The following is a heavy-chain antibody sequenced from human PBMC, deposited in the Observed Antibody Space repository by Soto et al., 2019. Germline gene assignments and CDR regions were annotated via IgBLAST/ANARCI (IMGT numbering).Heavy chain of an antibody. CDR2: INHSGST. J-gene: IGHJ5*02. D-gene: IGHD3-3*01. CDR3: ARERNPLRSRRWFDP. V-gene: IGHV4-34*01. CDR1: GGSFSGYY. Sequence: SETLSLTCAVYGGSFSGYYWSWIRQPPGKGLEWIGEINHSGSTNYNPSLKSRVTISVDTSKNQFSLKLSSVTAADTAAYYCARERNPLRSRRWFDPWGQGTLVTVS.